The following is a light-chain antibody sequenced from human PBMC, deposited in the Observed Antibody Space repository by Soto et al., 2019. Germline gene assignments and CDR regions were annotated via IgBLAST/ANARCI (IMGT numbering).Light chain of an antibody. Sequence: DIQLTQSPSFLSASVGDRVTITCRASQGISSYLAWYQQKPGKAPKFLIYAASTLQSGVPSRFSGSASGTEFTLTISSLPPEDFATYYCQGLNDYPITFGQGTRLEIK. V-gene: IGKV1-9*01. CDR3: QGLNDYPIT. CDR1: QGISSY. J-gene: IGKJ5*01. CDR2: AAS.